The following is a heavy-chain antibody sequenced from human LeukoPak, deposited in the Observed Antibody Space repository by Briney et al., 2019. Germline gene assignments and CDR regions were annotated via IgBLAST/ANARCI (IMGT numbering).Heavy chain of an antibody. CDR1: GFTFSSYW. V-gene: IGHV3-7*01. J-gene: IGHJ4*02. CDR2: IKQDGSEK. Sequence: GGSLRLSCAASGFTFSSYWMSWVRQAPGKGLEWVANIKQDGSEKYYVDSVKGRFTISRDNAKNSLYLQMNSLRAEDTAVYYCARVGSRSSTSCFKYWGQGTLVTVSS. CDR3: ARVGSRSSTSCFKY. D-gene: IGHD2-2*01.